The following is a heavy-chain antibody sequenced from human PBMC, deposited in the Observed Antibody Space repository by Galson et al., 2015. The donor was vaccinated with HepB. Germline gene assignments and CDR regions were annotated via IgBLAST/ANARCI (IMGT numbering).Heavy chain of an antibody. D-gene: IGHD2-2*01. CDR2: ISAYNGNT. Sequence: SVKVSCKASGYTFTSYGISWVRQAPGQGLEWMGWISAYNGNTNYAQKLQGRVTMTTDTSTSTAYMELRSLRSDDTAAYYCAREGRYCSSTSCYLQYGMDVWGQGTTVTVSS. CDR3: AREGRYCSSTSCYLQYGMDV. J-gene: IGHJ6*02. CDR1: GYTFTSYG. V-gene: IGHV1-18*04.